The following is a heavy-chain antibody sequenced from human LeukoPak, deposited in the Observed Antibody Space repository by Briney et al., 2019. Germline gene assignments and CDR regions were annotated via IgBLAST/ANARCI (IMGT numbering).Heavy chain of an antibody. V-gene: IGHV3-7*01. CDR2: IKEDGSAT. J-gene: IGHJ4*02. Sequence: GGSLRLSCAASGFTFSTNWMIWLRQAPEEGLEWVANIKEDGSATYYVDSVKGRFTISRDNAKNSLYLQMNSLRAEDTAIYYCARGGTRSPIDWGPGTLVTVSS. D-gene: IGHD2/OR15-2a*01. CDR1: GFTFSTNW. CDR3: ARGGTRSPID.